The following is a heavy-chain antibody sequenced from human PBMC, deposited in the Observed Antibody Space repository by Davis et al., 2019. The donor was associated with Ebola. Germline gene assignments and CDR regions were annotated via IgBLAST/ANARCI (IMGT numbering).Heavy chain of an antibody. CDR1: GLRFDNYA. Sequence: GESLKISCAASGLRFDNYAMIWVRQAPGKGLEWVSSISASGGSTTHADSVKDRFTISRDNSKNTVYLQLNSLRAEDTAVYYGAKSWRDHDVRNWFDSWGQGTLVTVSS. CDR3: AKSWRDHDVRNWFDS. J-gene: IGHJ5*01. V-gene: IGHV3-23*01. CDR2: ISASGGST.